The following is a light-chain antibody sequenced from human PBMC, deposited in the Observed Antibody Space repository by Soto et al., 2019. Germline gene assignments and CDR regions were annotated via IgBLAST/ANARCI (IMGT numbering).Light chain of an antibody. CDR1: QSVSSN. Sequence: EIVMTQSPATLSASPGDRATLSCRASQSVSSNLAWYQQKPGKAPRLLIYAASTLAIGIPARFSGSGSGTEFTLTISSLQSEDFVVYYCQQYNNWPMTFGQGTKLEIK. CDR3: QQYNNWPMT. J-gene: IGKJ1*01. V-gene: IGKV3-15*01. CDR2: AAS.